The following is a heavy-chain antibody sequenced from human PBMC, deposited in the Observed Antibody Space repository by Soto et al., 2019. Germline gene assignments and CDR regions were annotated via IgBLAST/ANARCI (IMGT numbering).Heavy chain of an antibody. Sequence: QLQLQESGPGLVKPSETLSLTCTVSGGSISSSSYYWGLIRQPPGKGLEWIGSIYYSGSTYYNPSLKSRVKISVDTSKNQCSLKLSSVTAADTAVYYCASSTFTGGPADYYYSMDVWCQGTTVTVSS. D-gene: IGHD2-2*01. V-gene: IGHV4-39*01. CDR3: ASSTFTGGPADYYYSMDV. CDR1: GGSISSSSYY. J-gene: IGHJ6*02. CDR2: IYYSGST.